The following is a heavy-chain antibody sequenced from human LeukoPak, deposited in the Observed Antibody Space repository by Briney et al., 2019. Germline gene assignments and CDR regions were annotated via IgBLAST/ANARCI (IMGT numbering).Heavy chain of an antibody. D-gene: IGHD2-2*01. J-gene: IGHJ5*02. CDR3: ARRLGYCSSTSCFNWFDP. CDR1: GYTFTSYD. CDR2: MNPNSGNA. Sequence: GASVKVSCKASGYTFTSYDINWVRQATGQGLEWMGGMNPNSGNAGYAQKFQGRVTMTRNTSISTAYMELSSLRSEDTAVYYCARRLGYCSSTSCFNWFDPWGQGTLVTVSS. V-gene: IGHV1-8*01.